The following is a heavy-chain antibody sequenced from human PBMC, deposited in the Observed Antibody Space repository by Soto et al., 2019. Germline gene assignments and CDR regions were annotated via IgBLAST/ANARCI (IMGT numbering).Heavy chain of an antibody. CDR1: GFTFSSYA. Sequence: EVQLLESGGGLVQPGGSLRLSCAASGFTFSSYAMNWVRQAPGKGLEWVLVISGSGGSTYYADAVKGRFTISRDNSKNPLYLQMNSLRAEDTAVYYCAKRTVGWYFDLWGRGTLVTVSS. CDR3: AKRTVGWYFDL. J-gene: IGHJ2*01. V-gene: IGHV3-23*01. D-gene: IGHD4-17*01. CDR2: ISGSGGST.